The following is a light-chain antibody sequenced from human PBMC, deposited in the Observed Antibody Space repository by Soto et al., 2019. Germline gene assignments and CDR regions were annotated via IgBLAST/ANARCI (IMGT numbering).Light chain of an antibody. CDR3: QQYNNWYT. CDR1: QSVLYSSNNENY. J-gene: IGKJ2*01. CDR2: WAS. Sequence: DIVMTQSPDSLAVSLGERATINCKSSQSVLYSSNNENYLAWYQQKPGQPPKLLIYWASTRESGVPDRFSGSGSATDFTLTISSLQSEDVAVYYCQQYNNWYTFGQGTKLEIK. V-gene: IGKV4-1*01.